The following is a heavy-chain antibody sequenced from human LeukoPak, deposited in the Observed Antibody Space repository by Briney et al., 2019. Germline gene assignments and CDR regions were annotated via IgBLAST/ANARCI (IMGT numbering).Heavy chain of an antibody. J-gene: IGHJ5*02. Sequence: PSETLSLTCTVSGGSISSGGYYWSWIRQHPGKGLEWIGYIYYSGSTYYNPSLKSRVTISVDTSKNQFSLKLSSVTAADTAVYYCANLVVVAANGWFDPWGQGTLVTVSS. CDR1: GGSISSGGYY. D-gene: IGHD2-15*01. V-gene: IGHV4-31*03. CDR2: IYYSGST. CDR3: ANLVVVAANGWFDP.